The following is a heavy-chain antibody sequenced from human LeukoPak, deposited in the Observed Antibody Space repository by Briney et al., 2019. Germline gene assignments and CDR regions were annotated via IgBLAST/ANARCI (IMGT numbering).Heavy chain of an antibody. Sequence: GSVKVSCKVSGYTLTELSMHWVRQAPGKGLEWMGGFDPEDGETIYAQKFQGRVTMTRNTSISTAYMELSSLRSEDTAVYYCARGGYSYGLILYYYGMDVWGQGTTVTVSS. D-gene: IGHD5-18*01. CDR3: ARGGYSYGLILYYYGMDV. V-gene: IGHV1-24*01. CDR2: FDPEDGET. J-gene: IGHJ6*02. CDR1: GYTLTELS.